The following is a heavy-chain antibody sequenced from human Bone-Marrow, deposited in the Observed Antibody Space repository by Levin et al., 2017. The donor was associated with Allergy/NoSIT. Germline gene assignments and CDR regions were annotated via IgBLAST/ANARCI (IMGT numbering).Heavy chain of an antibody. D-gene: IGHD6-19*01. V-gene: IGHV3-23*01. J-gene: IGHJ4*02. Sequence: WGSLRLSCSASGFTFSSYAMIWVRQAPGKGLEWVSTISDSGGSTYYADSVKGRFTISRDKSKKTLYLQMNSLRVDDTAIYYCAKDLRKWLVSEGYFDHWGPGTLVTVSS. CDR1: GFTFSSYA. CDR3: AKDLRKWLVSEGYFDH. CDR2: ISDSGGST.